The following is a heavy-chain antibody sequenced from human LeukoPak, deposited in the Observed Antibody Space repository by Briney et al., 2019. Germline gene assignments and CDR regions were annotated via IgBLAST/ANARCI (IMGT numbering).Heavy chain of an antibody. CDR3: ARSRGSSWYLGYYYYYYYMDV. CDR1: GGSFSGYY. D-gene: IGHD6-13*01. J-gene: IGHJ6*03. Sequence: PSETLSLTCAVYGGSFSGYYWSWIRQPPGKGLEWIGEINHSGSTNYNPSLKSRVTISVDTSKNQFSLKLSSVTAADTAVYYCARSRGSSWYLGYYYYYYYMDVWGKGTTVTVSS. CDR2: INHSGST. V-gene: IGHV4-34*01.